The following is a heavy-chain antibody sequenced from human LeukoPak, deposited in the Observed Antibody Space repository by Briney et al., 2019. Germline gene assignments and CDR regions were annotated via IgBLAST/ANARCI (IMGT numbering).Heavy chain of an antibody. J-gene: IGHJ4*02. D-gene: IGHD2-2*01. CDR3: AREGSTGPAAPFDY. CDR1: GGSISSGDYY. V-gene: IGHV4-30-4*08. CDR2: IYYSGST. Sequence: PSETLSPTCTVSGGSISSGDYYWSWIRQPPGKGLEWIGYIYYSGSTYYNPSLKSRVTISVDTSKNQFSLKLSSVTAADTAVYYCAREGSTGPAAPFDYWGQGTLVTVSS.